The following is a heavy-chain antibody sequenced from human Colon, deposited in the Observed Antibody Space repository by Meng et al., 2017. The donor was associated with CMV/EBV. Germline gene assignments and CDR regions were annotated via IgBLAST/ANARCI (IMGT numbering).Heavy chain of an antibody. V-gene: IGHV4-59*01. CDR2: IYYSGST. CDR3: AREYRGRGVRYFDY. CDR1: GGSISSYY. J-gene: IGHJ4*02. Sequence: GSLRLSCTVSGGSISSYYWSWIRQPPGKGLEWIGYIYYSGSTNYNPSLKSRVTISVDTSKNQFSLKLSSVTAADTAAYYCAREYRGRGVRYFDYWGQGTLVTVSS. D-gene: IGHD3-16*01.